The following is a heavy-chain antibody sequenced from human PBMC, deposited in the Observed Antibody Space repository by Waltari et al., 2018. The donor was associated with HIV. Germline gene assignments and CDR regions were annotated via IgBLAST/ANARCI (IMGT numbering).Heavy chain of an antibody. CDR1: GGSISSGSYP. CDR3: ARVSLAGWFDP. J-gene: IGHJ5*02. V-gene: IGHV4-61*02. D-gene: IGHD6-19*01. Sequence: QVQLQESGPGLVKPSQTLSLTCTVSGGSISSGSYPWSWFRQPAGKGLEWIGRVYTSGTTNYNPSLKSRVTISVDTSKNQISLKMRSVTAADTAVYYCARVSLAGWFDPWGQGTLVTVSS. CDR2: VYTSGTT.